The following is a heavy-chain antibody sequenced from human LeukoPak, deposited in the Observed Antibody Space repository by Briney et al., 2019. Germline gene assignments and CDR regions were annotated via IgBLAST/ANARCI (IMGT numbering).Heavy chain of an antibody. CDR3: TRHYYDSRAYYYYYYMDV. CDR1: GFTFSGSA. J-gene: IGHJ6*03. V-gene: IGHV3-73*01. Sequence: GGSLRLSCAASGFTFSGSAMHWVRQASGKGLEWVGRIRSKANSYATAYAASVKGRFTISRDDSKNTAYLQMNSLKTEDTAVYYCTRHYYDSRAYYYYYYMDVWGKGTTVTISS. CDR2: IRSKANSYAT. D-gene: IGHD3-22*01.